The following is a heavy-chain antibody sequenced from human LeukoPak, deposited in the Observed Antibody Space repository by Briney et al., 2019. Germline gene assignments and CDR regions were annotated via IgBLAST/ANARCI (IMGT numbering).Heavy chain of an antibody. D-gene: IGHD3-16*01. J-gene: IGHJ4*02. CDR3: AAGGKVDY. V-gene: IGHV4-4*08. Sequence: PSETLSLTCTVSGCSITGYHWSWIRQPPGKGLEWIGYIYSSGSTYYNPSLKSRVTISVDTSKNQFSLKLSSVTAADTAVYYCAAGGKVDYWGQGTLVTVSS. CDR1: GCSITGYH. CDR2: IYSSGST.